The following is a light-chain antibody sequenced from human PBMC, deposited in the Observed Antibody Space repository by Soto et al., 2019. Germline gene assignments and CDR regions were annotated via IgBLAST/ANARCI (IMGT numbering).Light chain of an antibody. J-gene: IGKJ1*01. CDR1: QSLLHSKGYNY. CDR2: LSS. CDR3: MQALQTPWT. Sequence: DIVMTQSPLSLPVTPGEPASISCRSSQSLLHSKGYNYLDWYLQKPGQSPQLLLFLSSNRASGVPDRFSGSGSGTDFTLKISRVEAEDVGVYYCMQALQTPWTFGQGTKVDIK. V-gene: IGKV2-28*01.